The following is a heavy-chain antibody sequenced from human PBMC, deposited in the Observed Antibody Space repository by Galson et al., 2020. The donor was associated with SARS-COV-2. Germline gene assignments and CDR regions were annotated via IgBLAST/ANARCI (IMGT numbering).Heavy chain of an antibody. Sequence: SQTLSLTCAIPGDSLSSNSAAWHSIRHSPSTGLESPGRTYYRFTWYNDYAPSVKSRIPINPDTSKNRFSLQLNSVTPEDTAVYFCARDQTDYYDYYGMDVWGQGTTVTVSS. V-gene: IGHV6-1*01. CDR3: ARDQTDYYDYYGMDV. J-gene: IGHJ6*02. CDR2: TYYRFTWYN. CDR1: GDSLSSNSAA.